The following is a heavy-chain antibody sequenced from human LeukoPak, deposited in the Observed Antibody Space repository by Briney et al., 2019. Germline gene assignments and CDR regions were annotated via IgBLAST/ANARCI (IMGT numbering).Heavy chain of an antibody. CDR2: IIPIFGTA. J-gene: IGHJ6*03. Sequence: ASVKVSCKASGGTFSSYAISWVRQAPGQGLEWMGGIIPIFGTANYARKFQGRVTITADESTSTAYMELSSLRSEDTAVYYCARGTTVTTYYYYYYMDVWGKGTTVTISS. V-gene: IGHV1-69*13. CDR1: GGTFSSYA. D-gene: IGHD4-17*01. CDR3: ARGTTVTTYYYYYYMDV.